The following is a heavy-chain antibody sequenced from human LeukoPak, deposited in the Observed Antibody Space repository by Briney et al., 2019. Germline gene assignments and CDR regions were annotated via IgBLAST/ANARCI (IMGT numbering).Heavy chain of an antibody. CDR2: IYYSGST. J-gene: IGHJ4*02. D-gene: IGHD6-13*01. CDR1: GGSISSYS. CDR3: ARHLRGEQQLSGFDY. V-gene: IGHV4-59*08. Sequence: SETLSLTCTVSGGSISSYSWSWIRQPSGKGLEWIGYIYYSGSTKYNPSLRSRVTISADTSKNQFSLKLSSVTAADTAVYYCARHLRGEQQLSGFDYWGQGTPVTVSS.